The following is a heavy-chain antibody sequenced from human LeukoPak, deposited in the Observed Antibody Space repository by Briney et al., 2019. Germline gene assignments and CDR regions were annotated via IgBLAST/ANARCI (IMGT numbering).Heavy chain of an antibody. CDR2: ISGSGGST. V-gene: IGHV3-23*01. Sequence: GGSLRLSCAASGFTFSSYAMSWVRQAPGKGLEWVSAISGSGGSTYYADSVKGRSTISRDNSKNTLYLQMNSLRAEDTAVYYCAKSRMIVVVILDYWGQGTLVTVSS. D-gene: IGHD3-22*01. J-gene: IGHJ4*02. CDR1: GFTFSSYA. CDR3: AKSRMIVVVILDY.